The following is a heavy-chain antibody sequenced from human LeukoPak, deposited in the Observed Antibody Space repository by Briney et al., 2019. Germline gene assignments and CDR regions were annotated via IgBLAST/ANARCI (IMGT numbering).Heavy chain of an antibody. CDR3: SRAVSSGYYNLYFDY. J-gene: IGHJ4*02. D-gene: IGHD3-3*01. CDR1: GFTFSSYW. Sequence: GGSLRLSCAASGFTFSSYWMNWVRQAPGKGLEWVANIKQDGSEKFYVDSVKGRFTISRDNAKNSLYLQMNSLRAEDTAVYFCSRAVSSGYYNLYFDYWGQGTLVTVSS. V-gene: IGHV3-7*04. CDR2: IKQDGSEK.